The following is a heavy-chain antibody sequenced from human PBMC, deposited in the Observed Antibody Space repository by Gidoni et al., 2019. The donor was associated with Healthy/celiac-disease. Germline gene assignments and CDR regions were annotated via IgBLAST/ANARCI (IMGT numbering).Heavy chain of an antibody. V-gene: IGHV4-34*01. D-gene: IGHD5-12*01. CDR2: INHSGST. Sequence: QVQLQQWGAGLLKPSETLSLTCAVYGWSFTGYYWSWLRQPPGSGLEWIGEINHSGSTNYNPSLKSRVTISVDTSKNQFSLKLSSVTAADTAVYYCARSSGYDSGLTRLQYSGYDSQRGDYYYYMDVWGKGTTVTVSS. J-gene: IGHJ6*03. CDR3: ARSSGYDSGLTRLQYSGYDSQRGDYYYYMDV. CDR1: GWSFTGYY.